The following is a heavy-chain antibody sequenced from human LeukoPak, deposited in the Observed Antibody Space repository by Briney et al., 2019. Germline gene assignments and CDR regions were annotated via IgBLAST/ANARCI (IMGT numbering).Heavy chain of an antibody. CDR3: ARQDYGEVK. D-gene: IGHD4-17*01. CDR1: GGSISSGSYY. V-gene: IGHV4-61*02. J-gene: IGHJ4*02. Sequence: PSETLSLTCTVSGGSISSGSYYWSWIRQPAGKGLEWIGRIYTSGSTNYNPSLKSRVTISVDTSKNQFSLKLTSVTAADTAVYFCARQDYGEVKWGQGTLVTVSS. CDR2: IYTSGST.